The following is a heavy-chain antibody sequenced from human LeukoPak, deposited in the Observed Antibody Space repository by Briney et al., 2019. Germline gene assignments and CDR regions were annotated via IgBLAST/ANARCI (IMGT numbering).Heavy chain of an antibody. CDR2: INPDGTDK. J-gene: IGHJ4*02. CDR1: GFTFSSYW. D-gene: IGHD2-21*02. CDR3: ARGGVVTMVFDY. Sequence: GGSLRLSCAASGFTFSSYWMSWVRQAPGKGLEWVANINPDGTDKKYVDSVKGRFTISRDNAKNSLYLQMNSLRAEDTAVYYCARGGVVTMVFDYWGQGTLVTVSS. V-gene: IGHV3-7*01.